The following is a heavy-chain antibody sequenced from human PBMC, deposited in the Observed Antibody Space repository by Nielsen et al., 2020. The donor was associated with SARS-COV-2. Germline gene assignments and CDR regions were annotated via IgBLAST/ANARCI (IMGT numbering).Heavy chain of an antibody. J-gene: IGHJ6*02. CDR1: GGSISSNNW. CDR2: IYYSGST. V-gene: IGHV4-4*02. CDR3: ARDEVGIGSSGSYYSYGMDV. D-gene: IGHD3-10*01. Sequence: SETLSLTCAVSGGSISSNNWWSWVRQPPGKGLEWIGYIYYSGSTNYNPSLKSRVTISVDTSKNQFSLKLSSVTAADTAVYYCARDEVGIGSSGSYYSYGMDVWGQGTTVTVSS.